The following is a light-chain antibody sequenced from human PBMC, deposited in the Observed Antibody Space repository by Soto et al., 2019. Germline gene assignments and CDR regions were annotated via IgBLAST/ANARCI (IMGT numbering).Light chain of an antibody. CDR1: QDISNS. Sequence: DIQMTQSPSSLSASVGDRVTITCQATQDISNSVSWFQQKSGKAPKLLIYDASNLETGVPSRFSGSKSGTDFTFSISSLQPEDFATYYCQQYHNVPLTFGQGTRLEIK. CDR2: DAS. V-gene: IGKV1-33*01. CDR3: QQYHNVPLT. J-gene: IGKJ5*01.